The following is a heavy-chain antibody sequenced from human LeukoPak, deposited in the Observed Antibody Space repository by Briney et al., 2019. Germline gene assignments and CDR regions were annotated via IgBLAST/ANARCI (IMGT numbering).Heavy chain of an antibody. CDR1: GFTVSSNY. Sequence: GGSLRLSCAVSGFTVSSNYMSWVRQAPGKGLEWVSVIYSDGSTYSADSADSVKGRFTVSRDNSKNTLYLQIKSLRAEDTAVYYCARGIAAAGTALFNWGQGTLLTVSS. CDR2: IYSDGST. D-gene: IGHD6-13*01. CDR3: ARGIAAAGTALFN. J-gene: IGHJ4*02. V-gene: IGHV3-53*01.